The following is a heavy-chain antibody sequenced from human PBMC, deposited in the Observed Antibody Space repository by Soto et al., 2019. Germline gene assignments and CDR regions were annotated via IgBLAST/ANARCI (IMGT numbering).Heavy chain of an antibody. CDR2: IYYSGST. V-gene: IGHV4-31*03. CDR1: GGSISSGGYY. D-gene: IGHD1-26*01. CDR3: ARNIGGYGKFDY. Sequence: PSETLSLTCTVSGGSISSGGYYWTWIRHHPGKGLEWIGYIYYSGSTYYNPSLKSRVTISVDTSKNQFSLKLSSVTAADTAVFYCARNIGGYGKFDYRCQRNLVTVSS. J-gene: IGHJ4*02.